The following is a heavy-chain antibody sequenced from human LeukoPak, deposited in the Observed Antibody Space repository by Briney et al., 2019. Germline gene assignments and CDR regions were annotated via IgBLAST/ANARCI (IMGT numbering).Heavy chain of an antibody. Sequence: ASVKVSCKASGGTFSSYAISWVRQAPGQGLEWMGRIIPIFGTANYAQKFQGRVTITTDESTSTAYMELRSLRSDDTAVYYCARGRTTYFDYWGQGTLVTVSS. V-gene: IGHV1-69*05. CDR2: IIPIFGTA. D-gene: IGHD1-7*01. CDR3: ARGRTTYFDY. J-gene: IGHJ4*02. CDR1: GGTFSSYA.